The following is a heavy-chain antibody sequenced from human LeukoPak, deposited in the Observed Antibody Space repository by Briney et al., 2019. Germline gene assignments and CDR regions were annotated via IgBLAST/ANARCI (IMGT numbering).Heavy chain of an antibody. D-gene: IGHD5-24*01. J-gene: IGHJ4*02. CDR3: ARASHRWLQLDY. CDR1: GYTFTSYG. Sequence: ASVKVSCKASGYTFTSYGISWVRQAPGQGLEWMGWISAYNGNTNYAQKLQGRVTMTTDTSTSTAYMELRSLRSNDTAVYYCARASHRWLQLDYWGQGTLVTVSS. CDR2: ISAYNGNT. V-gene: IGHV1-18*01.